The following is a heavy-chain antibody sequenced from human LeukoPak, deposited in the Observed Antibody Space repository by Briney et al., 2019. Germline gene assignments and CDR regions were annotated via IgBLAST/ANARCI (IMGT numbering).Heavy chain of an antibody. CDR1: GDSISSSSYY. CDR2: IYYRGST. J-gene: IGHJ3*02. V-gene: IGHV4-39*07. Sequence: SETLSLTCTVSGDSISSSSYYWGWIRQPPGTGLEWIGSIYYRGSTYYNPSLKSRVTMSVDTSKNQFSLKLSSVTAADTAVYYCARVKKSSWWDAFDIWGQGTMVTVSS. CDR3: ARVKKSSWWDAFDI. D-gene: IGHD6-13*01.